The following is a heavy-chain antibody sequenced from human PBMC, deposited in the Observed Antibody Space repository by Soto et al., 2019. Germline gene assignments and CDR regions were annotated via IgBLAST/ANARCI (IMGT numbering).Heavy chain of an antibody. CDR3: AAMGYSGYDRNYYYYMDV. CDR1: GFTFTSSA. D-gene: IGHD5-12*01. Sequence: SVKVSCKASGFTFTSSAMQWVRQARGQRLEWIGWIVVGSGNTNYAQKFQERVTITRDMSTSTAYMELSSLRSEDTAVYYCAAMGYSGYDRNYYYYMDVXGKGTTVTVSS. J-gene: IGHJ6*03. CDR2: IVVGSGNT. V-gene: IGHV1-58*02.